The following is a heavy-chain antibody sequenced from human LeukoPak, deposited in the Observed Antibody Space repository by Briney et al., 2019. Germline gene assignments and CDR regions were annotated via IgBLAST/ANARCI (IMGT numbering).Heavy chain of an antibody. V-gene: IGHV4-34*01. CDR2: FNLGGGT. Sequence: GSLRLSCAASGFAFLNYGMSWIRQPPGRGLEWIGEFNLGGGTNYNPSLKSRLTISVDASKSQVSLKLSSVTPVDTAVYYCARIYNDTSGNHNQAFDMWGQGTMVTVSS. CDR3: ARIYNDTSGNHNQAFDM. D-gene: IGHD3-22*01. CDR1: GFAFLNYG. J-gene: IGHJ3*02.